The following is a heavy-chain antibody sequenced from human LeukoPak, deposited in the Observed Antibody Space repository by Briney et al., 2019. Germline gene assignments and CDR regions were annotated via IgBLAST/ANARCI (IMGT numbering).Heavy chain of an antibody. CDR2: IYYSGST. J-gene: IGHJ4*02. Sequence: SQTLSLTCTVSGGSISSGGYYWSWIRQHPGKGLEWIGYIYYSGSTYYNPSLKSRVTISVDTSKNQFSLKLSSVTAADTAVYYCARGTYSGYDQVFDYWGQGTLVPVSS. V-gene: IGHV4-31*03. CDR3: ARGTYSGYDQVFDY. CDR1: GGSISSGGYY. D-gene: IGHD5-12*01.